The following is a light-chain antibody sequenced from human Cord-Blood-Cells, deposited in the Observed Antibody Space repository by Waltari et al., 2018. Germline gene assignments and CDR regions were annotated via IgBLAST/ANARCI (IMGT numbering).Light chain of an antibody. CDR1: SSDVGSYNR. CDR3: VAWDDSLNGPV. J-gene: IGLJ3*02. Sequence: QSALTQPPSVSGSPGQSVTISCTGTSSDVGSYNRVSWYQQPPGTAPKLMIYEVSNRPSGVPDRFSGSKSGNTASLTISGLQAEDEADYYCVAWDDSLNGPVFGGGTKLTVL. V-gene: IGLV2-18*01. CDR2: EVS.